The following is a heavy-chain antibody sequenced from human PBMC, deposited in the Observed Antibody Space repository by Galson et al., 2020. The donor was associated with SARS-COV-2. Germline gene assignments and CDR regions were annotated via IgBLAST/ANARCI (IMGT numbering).Heavy chain of an antibody. J-gene: IGHJ6*03. CDR2: ISTSSSTI. Sequence: GGSLRLSCAASGYTFSSYSMNWVRQAPGNGMEWHSYISTSSSTIYYADSVTGRISISRDNAKHSLYLQMNRLRAEDAAIYYCASFYGSGCVSEGDYYMDVWGKGTTVTISS. D-gene: IGHD3-10*01. CDR3: ASFYGSGCVSEGDYYMDV. CDR1: GYTFSSYS. V-gene: IGHV3-48*01.